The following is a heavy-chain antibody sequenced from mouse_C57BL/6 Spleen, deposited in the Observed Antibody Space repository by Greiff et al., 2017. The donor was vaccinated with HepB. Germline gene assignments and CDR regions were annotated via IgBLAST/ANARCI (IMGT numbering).Heavy chain of an antibody. V-gene: IGHV10-1*01. CDR2: IRSKSNNYAT. Sequence: EADGGLVQPKGSLKLSCAASGFSFNTYAMNWVRQAPGKGLEWVARIRSKSNNYATYYADSVKDRFTISRDDSESMLYLQMNNLKTEDTAMYYCVRHEGYGTGFDYWGQGTTLTVSS. D-gene: IGHD1-1*01. CDR1: GFSFNTYA. J-gene: IGHJ2*01. CDR3: VRHEGYGTGFDY.